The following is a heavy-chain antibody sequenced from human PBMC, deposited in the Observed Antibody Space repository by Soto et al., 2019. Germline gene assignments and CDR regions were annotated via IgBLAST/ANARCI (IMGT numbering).Heavy chain of an antibody. Sequence: SVKVSCKASGGTFSSYTISWVRQAPGQGLEWMGRIIPILGIANYAQKFQGRVTITADKSTSTAYMELSSLRSEDTAVYYCARGLNCSSTSCNPEYFQHWGQGTLVTVSS. D-gene: IGHD2-2*01. CDR2: IIPILGIA. V-gene: IGHV1-69*02. CDR3: ARGLNCSSTSCNPEYFQH. CDR1: GGTFSSYT. J-gene: IGHJ1*01.